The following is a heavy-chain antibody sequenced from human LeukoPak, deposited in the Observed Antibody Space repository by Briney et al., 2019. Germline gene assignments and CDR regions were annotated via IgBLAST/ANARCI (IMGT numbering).Heavy chain of an antibody. J-gene: IGHJ6*03. V-gene: IGHV3-21*01. D-gene: IGHD2-2*01. CDR2: ISNTSSYI. CDR1: GFTFSSYS. CDR3: ATRYCSSTSCPVHYYYYMDV. Sequence: PGGSLRLSCAASGFTFSSYSMNWVRQAPGKGLEWVSSISNTSSYIYYADSVKGRFTISRDNAKNSLYLQMNSLRAEDTAVYYCATRYCSSTSCPVHYYYYMDVWGKGTTVTVSS.